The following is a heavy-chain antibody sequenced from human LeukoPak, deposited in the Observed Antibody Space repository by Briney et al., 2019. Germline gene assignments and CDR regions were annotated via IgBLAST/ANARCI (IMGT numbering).Heavy chain of an antibody. Sequence: PGGSLRLSCAASGFTFSSYEMNWVRQAPGKGLEWVSYISSSGSTIYYADSVKGRFTISRDNAKNSLYLQMNSLRAEDTAVYYCARDYSVGGSFDYWGQGTLVTVSS. J-gene: IGHJ4*02. D-gene: IGHD1-26*01. CDR1: GFTFSSYE. V-gene: IGHV3-48*03. CDR2: ISSSGSTI. CDR3: ARDYSVGGSFDY.